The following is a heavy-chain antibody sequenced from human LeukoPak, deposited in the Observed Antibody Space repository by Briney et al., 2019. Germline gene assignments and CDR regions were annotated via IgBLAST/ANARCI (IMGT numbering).Heavy chain of an antibody. CDR1: GFSFSGHW. J-gene: IGHJ4*02. V-gene: IGHV3-74*01. CDR2: ISPTGSTT. CDR3: ARGPSSNWSGLDF. D-gene: IGHD6-13*01. Sequence: GGSLRLSCAASGFSFSGHWMHWGRQLRGKGRVWVSRISPTGSTTSYADSVKGRFTVSRDNAKNTLYLQVNNLRAEDTAVYYCARGPSSNWSGLDFWGQGTLLTVSS.